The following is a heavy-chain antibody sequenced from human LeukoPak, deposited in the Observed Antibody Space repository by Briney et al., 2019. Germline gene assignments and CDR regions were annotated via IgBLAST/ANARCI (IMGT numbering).Heavy chain of an antibody. V-gene: IGHV4-30-4*02. J-gene: IGHJ3*02. D-gene: IGHD4-23*01. CDR1: GGSLSSGDYY. CDR2: IYYSGST. Sequence: SETLSLTCTVSGGSLSSGDYYWSWIRQPPGKGLEWIGYIYYSGSTYYNPSLKSRVTISVDTSKNQFSLKLSSVTAADTAVYYCARARLGRWKDAFDIWGQGTMVTVSS. CDR3: ARARLGRWKDAFDI.